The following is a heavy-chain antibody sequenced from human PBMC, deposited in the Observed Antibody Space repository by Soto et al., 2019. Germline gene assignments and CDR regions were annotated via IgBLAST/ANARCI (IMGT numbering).Heavy chain of an antibody. Sequence: QVQLVQSGPKVKKPGASVKVSCKASGNTFASQGFFWVRQAPGQGLEWMGWISGFNGQTNYALKFQGRVTLTTDTSTSTAYMELRSLRSDDTAVYFCARVDPRGVAVVRDYWGQGTLVTVSS. CDR3: ARVDPRGVAVVRDY. CDR2: ISGFNGQT. J-gene: IGHJ4*02. CDR1: GNTFASQG. D-gene: IGHD3-10*01. V-gene: IGHV1-18*01.